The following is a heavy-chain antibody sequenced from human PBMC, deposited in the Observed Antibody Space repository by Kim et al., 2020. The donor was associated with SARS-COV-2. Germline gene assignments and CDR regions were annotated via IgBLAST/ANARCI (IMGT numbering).Heavy chain of an antibody. CDR1: GYSFTSYW. V-gene: IGHV5-10-1*01. CDR2: IDPSDSYT. Sequence: GESLKISCKGSGYSFTSYWISWVRQMPGKGLEWMGRIDPSDSYTNYSPSFQGHVTISADKSISTAYLQWSSLKASDTAMYYCARQVCSGGSCHYYYYYGMDVWGQGTTVTVSS. D-gene: IGHD2-15*01. CDR3: ARQVCSGGSCHYYYYYGMDV. J-gene: IGHJ6*02.